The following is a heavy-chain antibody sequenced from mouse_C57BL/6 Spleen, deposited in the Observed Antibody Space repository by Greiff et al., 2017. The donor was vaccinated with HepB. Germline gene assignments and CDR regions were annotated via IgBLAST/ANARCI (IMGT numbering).Heavy chain of an antibody. CDR2: ISSGSSTI. J-gene: IGHJ4*01. Sequence: EVMLVESGGGLVKPGGSLKLSCAASGFTFSDYGMHWVRQAPEKGLEWVAYISSGSSTIYYSDTVKGRFTISRDNAKNTLFLQMTSLRSEDTAMYYREWYYGSKGDFAMDYWGQGTSVTVSA. V-gene: IGHV5-17*01. CDR1: GFTFSDYG. D-gene: IGHD1-1*01. CDR3: EWYYGSKGDFAMDY.